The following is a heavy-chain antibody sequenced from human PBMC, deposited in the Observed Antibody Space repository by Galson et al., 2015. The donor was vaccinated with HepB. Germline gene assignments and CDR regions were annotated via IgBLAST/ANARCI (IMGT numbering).Heavy chain of an antibody. D-gene: IGHD1-1*01. V-gene: IGHV1-8*01. J-gene: IGHJ6*02. CDR1: GYTFTNYD. CDR3: ARGTWEEKRIWTEWGV. CDR2: MNPNIGTT. Sequence: SVKVSCKASGYTFTNYDINWVRQASGQGLEWMGWMNPNIGTTDYAHQFRGRVTMTRNTSISTAYLELNNLRSDDTAVYYCARGTWEEKRIWTEWGVWGQGTTVIVSS.